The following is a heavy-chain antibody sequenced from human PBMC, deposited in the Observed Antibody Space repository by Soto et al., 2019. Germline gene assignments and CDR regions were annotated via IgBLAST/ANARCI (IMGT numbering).Heavy chain of an antibody. CDR1: GDTFNSYT. D-gene: IGHD3-10*01. CDR2: TIPILSMS. V-gene: IGHV1-69*02. Sequence: QVHLVQSGAELRKPGSSVRVSCKASGDTFNSYTINWVRQAPGLGLEWMGRTIPILSMSNYALKFQGRLTLTADKSTRTAYMVLSSLSSEDTAIYYCATSYGSGSQAFDYWGQGALVTVSS. CDR3: ATSYGSGSQAFDY. J-gene: IGHJ4*02.